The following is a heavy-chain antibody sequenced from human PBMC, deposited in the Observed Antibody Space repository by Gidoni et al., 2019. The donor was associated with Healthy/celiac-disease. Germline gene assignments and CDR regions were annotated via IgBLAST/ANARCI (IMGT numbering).Heavy chain of an antibody. D-gene: IGHD2-21*02. CDR2: IIPIFGTA. CDR3: ARGEVVTAMSYFDY. Sequence: QVQLVQSGAEVKKPGSSVQVSCKASGGTFRSYAISWVRQAPGQGLEWMGGIIPIFGTANYAQKFQGRVTITADESTSTAYMELSSLRSEDTAVYYCARGEVVTAMSYFDYWGQGTLVTVSS. CDR1: GGTFRSYA. V-gene: IGHV1-69*01. J-gene: IGHJ4*02.